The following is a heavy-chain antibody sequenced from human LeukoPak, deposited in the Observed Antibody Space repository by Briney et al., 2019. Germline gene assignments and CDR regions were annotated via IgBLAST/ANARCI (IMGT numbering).Heavy chain of an antibody. CDR1: GYTFTSYG. J-gene: IGHJ4*02. CDR2: ISAYNGNT. D-gene: IGHD4-17*01. Sequence: ASVKVSCRASGYTFTSYGISWVRQAPGQGLEWMGWISAYNGNTNYAQKLQGRVTMTTDTSTSTAYMELRSLRSDDTAVYYCARHLTRYGDYNFDYWGQGTLVTVSS. V-gene: IGHV1-18*01. CDR3: ARHLTRYGDYNFDY.